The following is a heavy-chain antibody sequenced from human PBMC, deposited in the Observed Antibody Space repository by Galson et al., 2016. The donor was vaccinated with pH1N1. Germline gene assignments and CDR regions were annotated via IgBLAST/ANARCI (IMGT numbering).Heavy chain of an antibody. J-gene: IGHJ3*01. Sequence: SLRLSCAASGFSFDDYGMNWVRQVLGKGLEWVATINWNSVSRHYADSVKGRFTISRDNTKSSLYLEMKSLRSEDTALYYCARDVDTRAPHDAFDVWGQGTMVTVSP. CDR1: GFSFDDYG. CDR3: ARDVDTRAPHDAFDV. D-gene: IGHD3-10*01. CDR2: INWNSVSR. V-gene: IGHV3-20*04.